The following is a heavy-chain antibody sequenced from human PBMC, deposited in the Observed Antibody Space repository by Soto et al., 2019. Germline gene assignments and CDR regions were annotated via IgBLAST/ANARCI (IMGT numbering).Heavy chain of an antibody. D-gene: IGHD3-16*01. CDR1: GASISNFY. V-gene: IGHV4-4*07. CDR3: AKGGTYYCDS. J-gene: IGHJ4*02. Sequence: SETLSLTCSVSGASISNFYWSWIRQSAGKGLEWIGRLYTRGTTDYNPSLKSRVTMSIDTSKNRVSLSLTSVTAADTAVYYCAKGGTYYCDSWGQGIVVTVSS. CDR2: LYTRGTT.